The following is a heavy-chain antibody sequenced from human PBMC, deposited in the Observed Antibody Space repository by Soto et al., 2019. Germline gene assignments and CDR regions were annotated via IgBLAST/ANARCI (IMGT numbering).Heavy chain of an antibody. Sequence: QVQLVQSGAEVKKPGASVKVSCKTSGYTFTSYGISWVRQAPGQGLEWMGWISGYNGNTNYAQKLQGRVTMTTDTSTSTAYMELRSLRSDDTAVYYCVRDYRNQLPMRFDPWGQGTLVTVSS. CDR3: VRDYRNQLPMRFDP. V-gene: IGHV1-18*01. D-gene: IGHD1-1*01. J-gene: IGHJ5*02. CDR2: ISGYNGNT. CDR1: GYTFTSYG.